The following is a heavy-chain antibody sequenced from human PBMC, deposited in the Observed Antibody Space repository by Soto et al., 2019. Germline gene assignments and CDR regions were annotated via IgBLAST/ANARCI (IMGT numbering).Heavy chain of an antibody. CDR2: ISYDGSNK. CDR3: AKDGSGTTYYYGMDV. V-gene: IGHV3-30*18. D-gene: IGHD1-1*01. Sequence: GGSLRLSCAASGFTFSSYGMHWVRQAPGKGLEWVAVISYDGSNKYYADSVKGRFTISRDNSKNTLYLQMNSLRAEDTAGYYCAKDGSGTTYYYGMDVWGQGTTVTVSS. J-gene: IGHJ6*02. CDR1: GFTFSSYG.